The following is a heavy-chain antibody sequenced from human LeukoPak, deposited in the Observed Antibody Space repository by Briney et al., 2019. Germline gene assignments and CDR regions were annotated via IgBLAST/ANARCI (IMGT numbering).Heavy chain of an antibody. D-gene: IGHD2-15*01. J-gene: IGHJ5*02. CDR1: GFTFSSYS. CDR3: ARDCSGGSCYSRSP. CDR2: ISSSSSYI. Sequence: PGGSLRLSCAASGFTFSSYSMNWVRQAPGKGLEWVSSISSSSSYIYYVDSVKGRFTISRDNAKNSLYLQMNSLRAEDTAVYYCARDCSGGSCYSRSPWGQGTLVTVSS. V-gene: IGHV3-21*01.